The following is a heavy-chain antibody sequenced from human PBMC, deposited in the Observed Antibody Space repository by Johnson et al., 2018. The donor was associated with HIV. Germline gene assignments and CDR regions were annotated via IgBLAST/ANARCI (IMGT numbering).Heavy chain of an antibody. CDR1: GFTFDDYG. V-gene: IGHV3-20*04. J-gene: IGHJ3*02. CDR2: INWNGGST. D-gene: IGHD3-22*01. Sequence: VQLVESGGGVVRPGGSLRLSCAASGFTFDDYGMSWVRQAPGKGLEWVSGINWNGGSTGYADSVKGRFTISRDNSKNTLYLQMNSLRAEDTAVYYCARDNGYYYDSSGSRNAFDIWGQGTMVTVSS. CDR3: ARDNGYYYDSSGSRNAFDI.